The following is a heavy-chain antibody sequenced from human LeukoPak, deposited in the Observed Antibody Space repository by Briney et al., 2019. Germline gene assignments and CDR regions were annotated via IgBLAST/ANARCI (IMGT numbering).Heavy chain of an antibody. CDR3: ARVGSGSFDY. CDR1: GGSISSGGYY. J-gene: IGHJ4*02. D-gene: IGHD3-10*01. V-gene: IGHV4-31*03. CDR2: IYYSGST. Sequence: SQTLSLTCTDSGGSISSGGYYWSWIRQHPGKGLEWIGYIYYSGSTYYNPSLKSRVTISVDTSKNQFSLKLSSVTAADTAVYYCARVGSGSFDYWGQGTLVTVSS.